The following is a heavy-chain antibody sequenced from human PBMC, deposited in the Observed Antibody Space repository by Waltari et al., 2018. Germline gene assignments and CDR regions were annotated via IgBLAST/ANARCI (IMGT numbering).Heavy chain of an antibody. CDR2: IRSKAYGVTT. CDR1: GFTFGDYA. J-gene: IGHJ4*02. D-gene: IGHD3-22*01. V-gene: IGHV3-49*04. Sequence: EVQLVESGGGLVQPGRSLRLSCTASGFTFGDYAMSWVRQAPGKGLEWVGFIRSKAYGVTTEYAASVKGRFTISRDDSKSIAYLQMNSLKTEDTAVYYCTRTPYDSSGYLDYWGQGTLVTVSS. CDR3: TRTPYDSSGYLDY.